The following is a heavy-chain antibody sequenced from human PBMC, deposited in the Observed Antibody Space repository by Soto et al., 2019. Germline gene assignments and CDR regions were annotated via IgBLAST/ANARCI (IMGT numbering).Heavy chain of an antibody. Sequence: RRLSGAASGFTFGSYWMSWVRQAPGKGLEWVANIKHDGSEQYYVDSVKGRFTISRDNAKNSMYLQMNSLRAEDTAVYYCARPSNSGSYYRVDAFDIWGQGTMVTVSS. D-gene: IGHD1-26*01. J-gene: IGHJ3*02. V-gene: IGHV3-7*03. CDR1: GFTFGSYW. CDR3: ARPSNSGSYYRVDAFDI. CDR2: IKHDGSEQ.